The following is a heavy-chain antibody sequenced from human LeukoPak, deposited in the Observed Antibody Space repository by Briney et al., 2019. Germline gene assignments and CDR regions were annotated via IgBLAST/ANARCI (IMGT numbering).Heavy chain of an antibody. D-gene: IGHD2-15*01. CDR1: GGSFSGYY. V-gene: IGHV4-34*01. Sequence: SETLSLTCAVYGGSFSGYYWSWIRQPPGKGLEWIGEINHSGSTNYNPSLKSRVTISVDTSKNQFSLKLSSVTAADTAVYYCARQRVGGYYYYYYMDVWGKGTTVTISS. J-gene: IGHJ6*03. CDR3: ARQRVGGYYYYYYMDV. CDR2: INHSGST.